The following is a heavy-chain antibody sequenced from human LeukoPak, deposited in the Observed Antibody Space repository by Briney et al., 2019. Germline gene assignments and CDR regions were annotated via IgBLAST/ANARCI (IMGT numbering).Heavy chain of an antibody. CDR1: GGSLSSYY. D-gene: IGHD5-18*01. J-gene: IGHJ6*03. V-gene: IGHV4-59*01. CDR3: ARTTEGGYTYNYFYYYYMDV. Sequence: PSETLSLTCTVSGGSLSSYYWSWIRQPPGKGLEWIGYIYYSGSNNYNPSLKSRVTISVDTSKNQFSLKLSSVTAADTAVYYCARTTEGGYTYNYFYYYYMDVWGKGTTVTISS. CDR2: IYYSGSN.